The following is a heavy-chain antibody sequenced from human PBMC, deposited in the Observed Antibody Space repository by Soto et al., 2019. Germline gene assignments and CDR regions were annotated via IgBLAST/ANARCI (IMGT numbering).Heavy chain of an antibody. D-gene: IGHD3-10*01. CDR3: ARGGLWFGELLPYYYYGMDV. Sequence: SETLSLTCTVSCGSISSYYWSWIRQPAGKGLEWIGRIYTSGSTNYNPSLKSRVTMSVDTSKNQFSLKLSSVTAADTAVYYCARGGLWFGELLPYYYYGMDVWGQGTTVTVSS. CDR2: IYTSGST. J-gene: IGHJ6*02. V-gene: IGHV4-4*07. CDR1: CGSISSYY.